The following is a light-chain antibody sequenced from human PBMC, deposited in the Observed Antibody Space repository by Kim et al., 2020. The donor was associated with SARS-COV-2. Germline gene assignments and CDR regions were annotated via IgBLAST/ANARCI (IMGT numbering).Light chain of an antibody. J-gene: IGKJ2*01. CDR2: GAS. CDR3: QQYNNWLYT. Sequence: VSPGERATRSCRASQSVSSNLAWYQQKPGQAPRLLIYGASTRATGIPARFSGSGSGTEFTLTISSLQSEDFAVYYCQQYNNWLYTFGQGTKLEIK. V-gene: IGKV3-15*01. CDR1: QSVSSN.